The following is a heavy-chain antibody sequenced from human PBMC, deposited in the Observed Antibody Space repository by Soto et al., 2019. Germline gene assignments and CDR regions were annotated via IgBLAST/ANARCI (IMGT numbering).Heavy chain of an antibody. CDR2: IYPGDSDT. D-gene: IGHD3-9*01. Sequence: GESLKISCKGSGYSFTSYWIGWVRQMPGKGLEWMGIIYPGDSDTRYSPSFQGQVTISADKSISTAYLQWSSLKASDTAMYYCASLSADYDILNGYSTWFDPWGQGTLVTVSS. J-gene: IGHJ5*02. V-gene: IGHV5-51*01. CDR3: ASLSADYDILNGYSTWFDP. CDR1: GYSFTSYW.